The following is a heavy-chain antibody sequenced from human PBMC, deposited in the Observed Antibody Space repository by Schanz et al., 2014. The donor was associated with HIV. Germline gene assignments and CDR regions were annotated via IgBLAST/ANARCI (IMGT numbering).Heavy chain of an antibody. J-gene: IGHJ1*01. CDR1: GFSFSIFG. V-gene: IGHV3-33*01. CDR3: VRDESTLTTGDFQD. Sequence: QVQLVESGGGVVQPGTSLRLSCAASGFSFSIFGMHWVRQAPGKGLEWVAIIGYDGNNKYYADSVKGRFTISRDNANSSLFLQMDSLRPEDTATYYCVRDESTLTTGDFQDWGQGTLVTVSS. CDR2: IGYDGNNK. D-gene: IGHD4-17*01.